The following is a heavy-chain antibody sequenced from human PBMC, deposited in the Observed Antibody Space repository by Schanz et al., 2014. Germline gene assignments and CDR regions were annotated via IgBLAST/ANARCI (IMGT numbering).Heavy chain of an antibody. CDR2: MNAKTGNK. Sequence: QLMQSGSEVRKLGASVKVSCKASGYTFTSYDINWVRQATGQGLEWMGWMNAKTGNKGYAQRFEGRGTMTRNTSITTADVELSSLRSGSTAGYYCTKGRTFGRWGQGTLVTVSS. D-gene: IGHD3-16*01. J-gene: IGHJ4*02. CDR3: TKGRTFGR. CDR1: GYTFTSYD. V-gene: IGHV1-8*01.